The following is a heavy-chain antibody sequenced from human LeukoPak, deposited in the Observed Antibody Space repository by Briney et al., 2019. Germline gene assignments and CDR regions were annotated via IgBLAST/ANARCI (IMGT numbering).Heavy chain of an antibody. Sequence: KAGGSLRLSCAASGFTFSDYYMSWIRQVPGKGLEWLAYISDSGDTTRSADSVTGRFTISRDNAKNSVFLQMNSLRADDSGVYYCARDVRGRTPLKLGMKWFDPWGQGTRVTVSS. CDR2: ISDSGDTT. V-gene: IGHV3-11*01. CDR1: GFTFSDYY. J-gene: IGHJ5*02. D-gene: IGHD7-27*01. CDR3: ARDVRGRTPLKLGMKWFDP.